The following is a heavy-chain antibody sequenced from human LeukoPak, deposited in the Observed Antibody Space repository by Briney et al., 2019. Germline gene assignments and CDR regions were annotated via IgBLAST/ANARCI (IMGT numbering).Heavy chain of an antibody. D-gene: IGHD3-22*01. CDR3: AKDSLHYYDCSGYYQEAFDI. CDR1: GFTFSSYA. V-gene: IGHV3-23*01. Sequence: GGSLRLSCAASGFTFSSYAMSWVRQAPGKGLEWVSAISGSGGSTYYADSVKGRFTISRDNSKNTLYLQMNSLRAEDTAVYYCAKDSLHYYDCSGYYQEAFDIWGQGTMVTVSS. J-gene: IGHJ3*02. CDR2: ISGSGGST.